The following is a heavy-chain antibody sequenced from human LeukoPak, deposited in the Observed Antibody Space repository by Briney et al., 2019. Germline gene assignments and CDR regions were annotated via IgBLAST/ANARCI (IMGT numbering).Heavy chain of an antibody. D-gene: IGHD3-22*01. Sequence: ASVKVSCKASGYTFTGYYMHWVRQAPGQGLEWMGWINSNSGGTNYAQKFQGRVTMTRDTSISTAYMELSRLRSDDTAVYYCARERKENYYDSSGYYLYGYWGQGTLVTVSS. CDR2: INSNSGGT. V-gene: IGHV1-2*02. J-gene: IGHJ4*02. CDR3: ARERKENYYDSSGYYLYGY. CDR1: GYTFTGYY.